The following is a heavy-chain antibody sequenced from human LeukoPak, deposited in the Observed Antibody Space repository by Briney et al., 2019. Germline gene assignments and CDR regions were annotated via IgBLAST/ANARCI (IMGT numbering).Heavy chain of an antibody. CDR3: TRGKGDQGWY. CDR1: GFKFDDYG. J-gene: IGHJ4*02. V-gene: IGHV3-49*04. D-gene: IGHD2-15*01. Sequence: GGSLRLSCTASGFKFDDYGMTWVRQAPGKGLEWVGFIRSKAYGGTTEYAASVKGRFTISRDDSKSIAYLQMNSLKSEDTAVYYCTRGKGDQGWYWGQGTLVTVSS. CDR2: IRSKAYGGTT.